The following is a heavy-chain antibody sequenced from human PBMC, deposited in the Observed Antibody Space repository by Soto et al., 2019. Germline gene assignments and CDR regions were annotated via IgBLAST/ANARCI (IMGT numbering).Heavy chain of an antibody. CDR2: IYYSGST. V-gene: IGHV4-59*01. CDR3: ARVSGSYKGDWFDP. CDR1: GGSISSYY. D-gene: IGHD1-26*01. Sequence: KTSETLSLTCTVSGGSISSYYWSWIRQPPGKGLEWIGYIYYSGSTNYNPSLKSRVTISVDTSKNQFSLKLSSVTAADTAVYYCARVSGSYKGDWFDPWGQGTLVTVSS. J-gene: IGHJ5*02.